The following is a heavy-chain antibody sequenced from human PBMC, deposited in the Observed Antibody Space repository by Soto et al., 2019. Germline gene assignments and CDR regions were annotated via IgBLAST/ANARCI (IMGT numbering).Heavy chain of an antibody. J-gene: IGHJ6*02. V-gene: IGHV4-61*01. CDR2: IYYSGST. Sequence: SQTLSLTWTVYGGSISNRNYYWSWIRQPPGKGLEGIGYIYYSGSTNYNPPLKSRVTISVDTSKNQFSLKLSSVTAADTAVYYCARHETLRYFDWYPYYYGMDVWGQGTTVTVSS. CDR1: GGSISNRNYY. D-gene: IGHD3-9*01. CDR3: ARHETLRYFDWYPYYYGMDV.